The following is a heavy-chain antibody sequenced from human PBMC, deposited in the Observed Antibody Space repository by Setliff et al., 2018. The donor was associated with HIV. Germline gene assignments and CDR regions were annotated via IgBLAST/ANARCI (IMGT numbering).Heavy chain of an antibody. D-gene: IGHD6-6*01. J-gene: IGHJ4*02. CDR2: VYYNGDT. CDR3: VRMESTRPPRGLDY. CDR1: GGSIIFTNYY. Sequence: SETLSLTCSVSGGSIIFTNYYWGWIRQPTGKGLEWLGTVYYNGDTQYSPSFKSRVTMSVDPSKNQFSLNLISVTAADTAVYYWVRMESTRPPRGLDYWGTGTLVTVSA. V-gene: IGHV4-39*01.